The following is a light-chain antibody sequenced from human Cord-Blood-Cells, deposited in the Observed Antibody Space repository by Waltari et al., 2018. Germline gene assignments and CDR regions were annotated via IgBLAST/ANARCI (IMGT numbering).Light chain of an antibody. CDR2: EGS. CDR3: CSYAGSSSWV. CDR1: SSDVGTYTL. V-gene: IGLV2-23*01. J-gene: IGLJ3*02. Sequence: SALTQPASVSGSPGQSITISCPGTSSDVGTYTLVSWYQQHPGKAPKLMIYEGSKRPSGVSNRFSGSKSSNTASLTISGLQAEDEADYYCCSYAGSSSWVFGGGTKLTVL.